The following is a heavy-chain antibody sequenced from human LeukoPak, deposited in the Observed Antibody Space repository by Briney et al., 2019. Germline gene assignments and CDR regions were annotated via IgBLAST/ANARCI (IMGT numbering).Heavy chain of an antibody. Sequence: ASVKVSCNASGGTFSSYAISWVRQAPGQGLEWMGGIIPIFGTANYAQKFQGRVTITADKSTSTAYMELSSLRSEDTAVYYCAKLYYYGSGINWFDPWGQGTLVTVSS. V-gene: IGHV1-69*06. CDR1: GGTFSSYA. D-gene: IGHD3-10*01. CDR2: IIPIFGTA. CDR3: AKLYYYGSGINWFDP. J-gene: IGHJ5*02.